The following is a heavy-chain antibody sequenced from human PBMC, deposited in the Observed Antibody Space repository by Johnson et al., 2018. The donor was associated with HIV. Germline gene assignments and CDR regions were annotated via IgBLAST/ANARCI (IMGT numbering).Heavy chain of an antibody. D-gene: IGHD4-17*01. CDR2: ISGSGGST. J-gene: IGHJ3*02. V-gene: IGHV3-23*04. Sequence: MQLVESGGGVVQPGGSLRLSCAASGFTFSSYAMSWVRQAPGKGLEWVSAISGSGGSTYYADSVKGRFTISRDNSNNTLYLQMNSLRAEDTAVYYCAKRFPGGYGDYGAFDIWGQGTMVTVSS. CDR1: GFTFSSYA. CDR3: AKRFPGGYGDYGAFDI.